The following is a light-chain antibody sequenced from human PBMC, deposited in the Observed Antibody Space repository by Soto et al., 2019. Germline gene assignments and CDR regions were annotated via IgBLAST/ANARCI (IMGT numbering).Light chain of an antibody. J-gene: IGKJ1*01. CDR1: QSVSNNY. Sequence: EIVLTQSPGTLSLSPGERATLSCRASQSVSNNYLAWYQQKPGQAPRLLIYGASSRATGIPDRFSGSGSGTDFTLTISRLEPEDFALYYCQQYGGSPWTFGQGTKVEIK. CDR3: QQYGGSPWT. V-gene: IGKV3-20*01. CDR2: GAS.